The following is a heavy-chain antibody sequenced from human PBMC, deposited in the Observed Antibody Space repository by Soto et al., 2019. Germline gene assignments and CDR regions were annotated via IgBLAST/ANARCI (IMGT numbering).Heavy chain of an antibody. V-gene: IGHV4-30-4*01. CDR1: GGSISSGDYY. CDR2: IYYSGDT. CDR3: ASRSGGYTPSKFDF. J-gene: IGHJ4*02. Sequence: SETLSLTCTVSGGSISSGDYYWSWIRQPPGKGLEWIGYIYYSGDTYYNPSLKSRLTISLDTSKNQFSLRLSSVTAADTAVYYCASRSGGYTPSKFDFWGQGTLVTVSS. D-gene: IGHD5-18*01.